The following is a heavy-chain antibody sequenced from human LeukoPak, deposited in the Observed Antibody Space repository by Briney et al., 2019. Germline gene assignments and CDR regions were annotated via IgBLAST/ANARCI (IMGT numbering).Heavy chain of an antibody. D-gene: IGHD5-24*01. CDR2: ISYSGST. CDR1: GGSLNSGTYY. J-gene: IGHJ4*02. V-gene: IGHV4-61*01. CDR3: ARGGRWLQFNY. Sequence: SETLSLTCTVSGGSLNSGTYYWRWLRQPPGKGLEWLGYISYSGSTNYNPSLKSRVTISVDTSKNQFSLKLSSVTAADTAVYYCARGGRWLQFNYWGQGTLVTVSS.